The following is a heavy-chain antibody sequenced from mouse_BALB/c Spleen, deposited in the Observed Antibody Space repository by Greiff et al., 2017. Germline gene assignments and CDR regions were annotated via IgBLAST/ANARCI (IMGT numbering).Heavy chain of an antibody. J-gene: IGHJ3*01. Sequence: EVKLQESGPELVKPGASVKMSCKASGYTFTSYVMHWVKQKPGQGLEWIGYINPYNDGTKYNEKFKGKATLTSDKSSSTAYMELSSLTSEDSAVYYCARGDYDYDGAWFAYWGQGTLVTVSA. D-gene: IGHD2-4*01. CDR1: GYTFTSYV. CDR3: ARGDYDYDGAWFAY. CDR2: INPYNDGT. V-gene: IGHV1-14*01.